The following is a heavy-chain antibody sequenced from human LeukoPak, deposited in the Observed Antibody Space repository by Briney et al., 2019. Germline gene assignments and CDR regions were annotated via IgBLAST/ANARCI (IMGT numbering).Heavy chain of an antibody. Sequence: PGGSLRLSCAASGFTFSSYDMHWVRQATGKGLEWVSAIGTVGDPYYSGSVKGRFTISRENAKNSLYLQLNSLRAGDTAVYYCARVGATSNCMDVWGQGTTVTVSS. CDR3: ARVGATSNCMDV. D-gene: IGHD1-26*01. J-gene: IGHJ6*02. CDR2: IGTVGDP. V-gene: IGHV3-13*05. CDR1: GFTFSSYD.